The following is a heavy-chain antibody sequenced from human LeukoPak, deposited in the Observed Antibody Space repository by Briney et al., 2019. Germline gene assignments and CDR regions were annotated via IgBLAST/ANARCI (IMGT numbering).Heavy chain of an antibody. CDR2: IIPIFGTA. CDR1: GGTFSSYA. J-gene: IGHJ5*02. D-gene: IGHD4-11*01. Sequence: SVKVSCKASGGTFSSYAISWVRRAPGQGLEWMGGIIPIFGTANYAQKFQGRVTITTDESTSTAYMELSSLRSEDTAVYYCARSKNQKGFSNYGVNWFDPWGQGTLVTVSS. CDR3: ARSKNQKGFSNYGVNWFDP. V-gene: IGHV1-69*05.